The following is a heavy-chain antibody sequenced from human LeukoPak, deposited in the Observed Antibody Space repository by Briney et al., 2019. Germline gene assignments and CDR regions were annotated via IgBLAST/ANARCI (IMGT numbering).Heavy chain of an antibody. V-gene: IGHV4-61*02. D-gene: IGHD5-12*01. CDR2: IYTSGST. Sequence: SETLSLTCTVSGGSISSGSYYWSWIRQPAGKGLEWIGRIYTSGSTNYNPSLKSRVTISVDTSKNQFSLKLSSVTAADTVVYYCARVTKTIVATKLDFWGQGTLVTVSS. CDR1: GGSISSGSYY. CDR3: ARVTKTIVATKLDF. J-gene: IGHJ4*02.